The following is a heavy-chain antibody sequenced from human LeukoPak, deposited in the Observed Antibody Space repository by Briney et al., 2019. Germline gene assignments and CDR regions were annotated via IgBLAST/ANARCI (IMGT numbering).Heavy chain of an antibody. CDR3: ARAPSDSSGYYYVEADS. J-gene: IGHJ4*02. CDR1: GFTFGTYA. CDR2: ISGSGGRA. V-gene: IGHV3-23*01. Sequence: GGALRLSCTASGFTFGTYAMSWVRQAPGKGLEWVSAISGSGGRAYYADSVKGRFTISRDNSKNTLYLQMNSLRGEDTAVYYCARAPSDSSGYYYVEADSCGQGTLVTVSS. D-gene: IGHD3-22*01.